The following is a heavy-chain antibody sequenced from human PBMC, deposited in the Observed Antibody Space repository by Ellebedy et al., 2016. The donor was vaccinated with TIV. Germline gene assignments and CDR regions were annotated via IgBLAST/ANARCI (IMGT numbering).Heavy chain of an antibody. D-gene: IGHD3-10*01. V-gene: IGHV1-18*01. CDR1: GGTFSTYV. CDR2: ISVYTGDT. Sequence: ASVKVSXXASGGTFSTYVITWVRQAPGQGLEWMGGISVYTGDTNYAQKVRDRVTMTTDASSSTAYMELRSLRSDDTAVYYCARTGRYSGSTDASDVWGQGTMVTVSS. CDR3: ARTGRYSGSTDASDV. J-gene: IGHJ3*01.